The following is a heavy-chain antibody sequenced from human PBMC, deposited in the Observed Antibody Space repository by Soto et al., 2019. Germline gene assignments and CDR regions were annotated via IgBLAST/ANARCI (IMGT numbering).Heavy chain of an antibody. CDR1: GFTFSSYS. CDR2: ISSSSSYI. Sequence: PGGSLRLSCSASGFTFSSYSMNWVRQAPGKGLEWVSSISSSSSYIYYADSVKGRFTISRDNAKNSLYLQMNSLRAEDTAVYYCARGLLLHPFDIWGQGTMVTVS. V-gene: IGHV3-21*01. CDR3: ARGLLLHPFDI. D-gene: IGHD2-15*01. J-gene: IGHJ3*02.